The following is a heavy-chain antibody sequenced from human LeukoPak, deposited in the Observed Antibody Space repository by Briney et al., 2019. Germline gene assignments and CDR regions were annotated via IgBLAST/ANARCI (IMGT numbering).Heavy chain of an antibody. J-gene: IGHJ4*02. V-gene: IGHV3-33*01. CDR3: ARSNTGGWGYCDY. CDR1: GFSFSNYG. Sequence: PAKSLTLSCAASGFSFSNYGMHWVRQAPGRWREWAAFIWYDGSNKYYAHSVKGRFTISRDNSKNTLYVQMSSLRAEDTAVYYCARSNTGGWGYCDYWGQGSLVTVSS. D-gene: IGHD3-16*01. CDR2: IWYDGSNK.